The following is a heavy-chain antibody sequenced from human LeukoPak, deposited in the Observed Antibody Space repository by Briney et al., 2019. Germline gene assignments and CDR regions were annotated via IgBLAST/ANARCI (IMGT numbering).Heavy chain of an antibody. CDR2: IIPIFGIA. D-gene: IGHD2-21*02. J-gene: IGHJ5*02. CDR3: ARDQHDSYGGGDCYPYNWFAP. Sequence: ASVKVSCKASGGTFSSYAISWVRQAPGQGLEWMGRIIPIFGIANYAQKLQGRVTITADKSTSTAYMELSSVRSEDTAVYYCARDQHDSYGGGDCYPYNWFAPWGQGTRVKVSS. CDR1: GGTFSSYA. V-gene: IGHV1-69*04.